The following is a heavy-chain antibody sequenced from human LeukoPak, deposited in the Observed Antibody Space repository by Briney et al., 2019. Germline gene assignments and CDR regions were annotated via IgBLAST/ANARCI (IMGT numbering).Heavy chain of an antibody. CDR3: ARGARRAFDM. CDR2: ISEYGATT. Sequence: PGGSLRLSCAASGFSSSTYEMNWVRQAPGKGLEWVSYISEYGATTYYADSVKGRFTLSRDNAQNSLYLQVKSLRAEDTAVYYCARGARRAFDMWGQGTMVTVSS. V-gene: IGHV3-48*03. CDR1: GFSSSTYE. J-gene: IGHJ3*02.